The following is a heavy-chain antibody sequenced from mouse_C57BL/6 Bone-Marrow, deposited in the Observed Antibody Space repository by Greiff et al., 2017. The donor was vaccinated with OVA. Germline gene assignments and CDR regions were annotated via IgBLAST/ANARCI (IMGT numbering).Heavy chain of an antibody. V-gene: IGHV2-2*01. CDR1: GFSLTSYG. CDR3: ARNCGLRRPAWFAY. CDR2: IWSGGST. Sequence: QVQLKQSGPGLVQPSQSLSITCTVSGFSLTSYGVHWVRQSPGKGLEWMGVIWSGGSTDYNAAFITRWSIRKYNAKSKVFFKMNTQQADYTAIYFCARNCGLRRPAWFAYWGQGPLVTVSA. D-gene: IGHD2-4*01. J-gene: IGHJ3*01.